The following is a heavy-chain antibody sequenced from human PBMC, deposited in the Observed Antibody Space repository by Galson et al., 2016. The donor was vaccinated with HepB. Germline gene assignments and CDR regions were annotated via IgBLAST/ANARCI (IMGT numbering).Heavy chain of an antibody. Sequence: SLRLSCAASGFSFSTYWMTWVRQAPGKGLEWVANINEDENKKNYVDSVKGRFTISRDNAKKSLFLEMNSLRAEDTGVYYCASLRFKGFDLWGRGTLVTVSS. D-gene: IGHD3-3*01. CDR2: INEDENKK. CDR3: ASLRFKGFDL. J-gene: IGHJ2*01. V-gene: IGHV3-7*02. CDR1: GFSFSTYW.